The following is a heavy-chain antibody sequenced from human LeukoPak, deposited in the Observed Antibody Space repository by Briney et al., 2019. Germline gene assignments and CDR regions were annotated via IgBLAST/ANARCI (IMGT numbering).Heavy chain of an antibody. CDR3: ACSKQYYYYYMDV. Sequence: PGGSLRLSCAASRFTFSSYGMHWVRQAPGKGLEWVSAISGSGGSTYYADSVKGRFTISRDNSKNTLYLQMNSLRAEDTAVYYCACSKQYYYYYMDVWGKGTTVTVSS. V-gene: IGHV3-23*01. CDR2: ISGSGGST. CDR1: RFTFSSYG. J-gene: IGHJ6*03. D-gene: IGHD2-2*01.